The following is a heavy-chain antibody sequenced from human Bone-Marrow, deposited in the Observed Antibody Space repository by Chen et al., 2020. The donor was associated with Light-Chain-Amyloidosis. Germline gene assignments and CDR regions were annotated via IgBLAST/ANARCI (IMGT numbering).Heavy chain of an antibody. CDR1: GFAFSSYA. CDR2: IRGRGGSR. Sequence: EVQLVESGGGLLQRGGSLRLSCAASGFAFSSYAMSWVRQAPGRGLEWVSTIRGRGGSRYYGDSVEGRLTISRDNSENALFLQMNSLGAEDTAVYYCAKDISYDDILPGYPADAFDIWGQGTMVTVSS. V-gene: IGHV3-23*04. CDR3: AKDISYDDILPGYPADAFDI. D-gene: IGHD3-9*01. J-gene: IGHJ3*02.